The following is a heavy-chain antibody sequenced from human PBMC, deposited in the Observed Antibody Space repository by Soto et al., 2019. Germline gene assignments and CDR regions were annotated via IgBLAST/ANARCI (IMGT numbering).Heavy chain of an antibody. D-gene: IGHD6-13*01. CDR2: IIPILGIA. CDR1: RGTFSSYT. CDR3: ARDQAAAVATLRPPKNDAFDI. J-gene: IGHJ3*02. Sequence: SVKVSCKASRGTFSSYTISWVRQAPGQGLEWMGRIIPILGIANYAQKFQGRVTITADKSTSTAYMELSSLRSEDTAVYYCARDQAAAVATLRPPKNDAFDIWGQGTMVTVSS. V-gene: IGHV1-69*04.